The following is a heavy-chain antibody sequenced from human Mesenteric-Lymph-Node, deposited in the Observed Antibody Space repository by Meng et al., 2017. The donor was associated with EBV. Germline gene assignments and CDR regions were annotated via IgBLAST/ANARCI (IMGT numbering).Heavy chain of an antibody. J-gene: IGHJ4*02. CDR3: ARRGIAEGFDF. CDR1: GGSVSSGGYS. Sequence: QRQQSGSALANPSQTLSLTCAVSGGSVSSGGYSWSWIRQPPGKGLEWIGYIYHFGSPNYNPSLKSRVTISVDRSKNQFSLNLTSMTAADTAVYYCARRGIAEGFDFWGQGTLVTVSS. V-gene: IGHV4-30-2*01. CDR2: IYHFGSP.